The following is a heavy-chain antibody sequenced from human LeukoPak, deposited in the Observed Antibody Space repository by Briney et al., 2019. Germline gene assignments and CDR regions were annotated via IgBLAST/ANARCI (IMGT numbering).Heavy chain of an antibody. CDR1: GYTFTSYG. V-gene: IGHV1-18*01. J-gene: IGHJ4*02. Sequence: ASVKVSCKASGYTFTSYGISWVRQAPGQGLEWMGWISAYNGNTNYAQKLQGRVTMTTDTSTSTAYMGLRSLRSDDTAVYYCASSCSSTSCLDYWGQGTLVTVSS. D-gene: IGHD2-2*01. CDR2: ISAYNGNT. CDR3: ASSCSSTSCLDY.